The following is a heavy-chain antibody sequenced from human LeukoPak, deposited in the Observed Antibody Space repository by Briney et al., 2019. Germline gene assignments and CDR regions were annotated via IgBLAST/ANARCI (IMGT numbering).Heavy chain of an antibody. CDR1: GGSISSYY. J-gene: IGHJ6*03. CDR3: AREQAAVAGPRYYYYYYMDV. D-gene: IGHD6-19*01. V-gene: IGHV4-59*12. Sequence: TSETLSLTCTVSGGSISSYYWSWIRQPPGKGLEWIGYIYYSGSTNYNPSLKSRVTISVDTSKTQFSLKLSSVTAADTAVYYCAREQAAVAGPRYYYYYYMDVWGKGTTVTVSS. CDR2: IYYSGST.